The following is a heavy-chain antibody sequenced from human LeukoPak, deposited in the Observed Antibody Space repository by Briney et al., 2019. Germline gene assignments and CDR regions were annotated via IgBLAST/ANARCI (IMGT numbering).Heavy chain of an antibody. CDR2: IWYDGSNK. V-gene: IGHV3-33*01. CDR3: ARCIVVIPVVRGGGYYGMDV. J-gene: IGHJ6*02. D-gene: IGHD2-2*01. CDR1: GFTFSSYG. Sequence: GGSLRLSCAASGFTFSSYGMHWVRQAPGKGLEWVAVIWYDGSNKYYADSVKGRFTISRDNSKNTLYLQMNSLRAEDTAVYYCARCIVVIPVVRGGGYYGMDVWGQGTTVTVSS.